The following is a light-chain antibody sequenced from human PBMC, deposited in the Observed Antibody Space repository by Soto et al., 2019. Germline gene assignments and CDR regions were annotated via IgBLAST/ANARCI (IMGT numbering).Light chain of an antibody. CDR2: DAS. V-gene: IGKV1-5*01. Sequence: DIQMTQSPSTLSASVGDRVTITCRASQTISDWLAWLQQKPGKAPKLLIYDASTLESGVPSRFSGSGYGTEFTLTISSLQPDDFATYYCQQYNVYWGTFGQGTKVDI. CDR3: QQYNVYWGT. CDR1: QTISDW. J-gene: IGKJ1*01.